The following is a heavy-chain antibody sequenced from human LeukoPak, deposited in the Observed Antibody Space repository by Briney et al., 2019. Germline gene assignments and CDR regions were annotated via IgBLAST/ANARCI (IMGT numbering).Heavy chain of an antibody. V-gene: IGHV3-48*03. D-gene: IGHD6-6*01. CDR2: ISSSGSTI. J-gene: IGHJ4*02. Sequence: GGSLRLSCAASGFTFSSYEMNWVRQAPGKGLEWVSYISSSGSTIYYADSVKGRFTISRDNAKNSLYLQMNSLRAEDTAVYYCARGPGSSSSSGYWGQGTLVTVSS. CDR1: GFTFSSYE. CDR3: ARGPGSSSSSGY.